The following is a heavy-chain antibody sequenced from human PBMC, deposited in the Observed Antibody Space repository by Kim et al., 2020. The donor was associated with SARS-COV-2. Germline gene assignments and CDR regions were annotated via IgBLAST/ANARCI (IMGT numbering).Heavy chain of an antibody. Sequence: GGSLRLSCAASGFTFDDYAMHWVRQAPGKGLEWVSGISWNSGSIGYADSVKGRFTISRDNAKNSLYLQMNSLRAEDTALYYCAKARSSWYYFDYWCQGTL. D-gene: IGHD6-13*01. J-gene: IGHJ4*02. V-gene: IGHV3-9*01. CDR2: ISWNSGSI. CDR3: AKARSSWYYFDY. CDR1: GFTFDDYA.